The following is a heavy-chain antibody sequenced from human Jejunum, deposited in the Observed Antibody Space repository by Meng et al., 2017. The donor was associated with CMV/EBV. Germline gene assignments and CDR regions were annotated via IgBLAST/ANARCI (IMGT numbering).Heavy chain of an antibody. CDR2: IRGKAHSYAT. Sequence: FTFSGSAVHWVRQASGKGLEWVGRIRGKAHSYATAYAASVKGRFTISRDDSKNTAYLQMNSLKAEDTAVYYCTRADSSNYGSFFDYWGQGTLVTVSS. CDR3: TRADSSNYGSFFDY. J-gene: IGHJ4*02. V-gene: IGHV3-73*01. D-gene: IGHD4-11*01. CDR1: FTFSGSA.